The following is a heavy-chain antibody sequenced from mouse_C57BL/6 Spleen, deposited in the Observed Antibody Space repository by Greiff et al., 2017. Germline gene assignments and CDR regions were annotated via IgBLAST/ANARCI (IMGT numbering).Heavy chain of an antibody. CDR3: ARGGGLRRGYAMDY. CDR1: GYTFTSYG. V-gene: IGHV1-81*01. Sequence: QVQLQQSGAELARPGASVKLSCKASGYTFTSYGISWVKQRTGQGLEWIGEIYPRSGNTYYNEKFKGKATLTADKSSSTAYMELRSLTSEDSAVYFCARGGGLRRGYAMDYWGQGTSVTVSS. CDR2: IYPRSGNT. D-gene: IGHD2-4*01. J-gene: IGHJ4*01.